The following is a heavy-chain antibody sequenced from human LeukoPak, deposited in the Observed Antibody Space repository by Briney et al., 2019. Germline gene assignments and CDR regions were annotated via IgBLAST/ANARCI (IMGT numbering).Heavy chain of an antibody. V-gene: IGHV3-30*01. Sequence: GGSLRLSRAASGFTFSNYAMHWVRQAPGKGLEWVSLISSGGTYEYYADSVKGRFTISRDNSKYTLYLQLNSLRAEDTAVYYCARDSTYYYDSGSSGPHYFDNWGQGTLVTVSS. D-gene: IGHD3-10*01. CDR2: ISSGGTYE. J-gene: IGHJ4*02. CDR3: ARDSTYYYDSGSSGPHYFDN. CDR1: GFTFSNYA.